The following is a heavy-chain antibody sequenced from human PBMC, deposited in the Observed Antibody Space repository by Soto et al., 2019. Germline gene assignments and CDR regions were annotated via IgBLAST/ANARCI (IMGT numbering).Heavy chain of an antibody. CDR2: IIPIFGTA. J-gene: IGHJ6*02. CDR3: AREGEEGGYSGYERSFYYYGMDV. D-gene: IGHD5-12*01. V-gene: IGHV1-69*06. CDR1: GGTFSSYA. Sequence: VKVSCKASGGTFSSYAISWVRQAPGQGLEWMGGIIPIFGTANYAQKFQGRVTITADKSTSTAYMELSSLRSEDTAVYYCAREGEEGGYSGYERSFYYYGMDVWGQGTTVTVSS.